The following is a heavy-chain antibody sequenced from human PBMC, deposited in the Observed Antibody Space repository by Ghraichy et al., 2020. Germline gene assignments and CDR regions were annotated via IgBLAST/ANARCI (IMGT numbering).Heavy chain of an antibody. Sequence: SVKVSCKASGGTFSSYAISWVRQAPGQGLEWMGGIIPIFGTANYAQKFQGRVTITADESTSTAYMELSSLRSEDTAVYYCARVRVGASSGWGGDKSEQYYYYYGMDVWGQGTTVTVSS. D-gene: IGHD6-19*01. J-gene: IGHJ6*02. CDR3: ARVRVGASSGWGGDKSEQYYYYYGMDV. V-gene: IGHV1-69*13. CDR1: GGTFSSYA. CDR2: IIPIFGTA.